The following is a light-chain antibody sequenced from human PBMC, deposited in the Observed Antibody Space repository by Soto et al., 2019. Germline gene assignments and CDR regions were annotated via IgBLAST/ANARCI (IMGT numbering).Light chain of an antibody. Sequence: QSVLTQPPSVSGAPGQRVTIPCTGSGPNIGAGYAVHWYQQVPGTAPKPLIYANNNRPSGVPGRFSGSKSAPSASLAITGLQAEDEAHYYCQAYDNSLSGSYVFGTGTKVPVL. CDR3: QAYDNSLSGSYV. CDR1: GPNIGAGYA. CDR2: ANN. J-gene: IGLJ1*01. V-gene: IGLV1-40*01.